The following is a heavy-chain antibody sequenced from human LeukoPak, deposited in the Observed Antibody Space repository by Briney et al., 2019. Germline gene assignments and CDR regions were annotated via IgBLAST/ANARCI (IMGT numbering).Heavy chain of an antibody. D-gene: IGHD3-16*01. CDR1: GFTFRNYG. J-gene: IGHJ4*02. Sequence: GRSLRLSCVASGFTFRNYGMHWIRQAPGEGLEWVSVIFYDGSKKYYADFVKGRFTISRDNSKNVVYLQMDSLRAEDTAFYYCARSLGETTFDWWGQGTLVTVPS. V-gene: IGHV3-33*01. CDR3: ARSLGETTFDW. CDR2: IFYDGSKK.